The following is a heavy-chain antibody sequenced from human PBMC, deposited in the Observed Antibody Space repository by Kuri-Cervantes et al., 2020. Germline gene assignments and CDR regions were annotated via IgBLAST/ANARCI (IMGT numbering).Heavy chain of an antibody. Sequence: GESLKSSCAASGFTFSSYAMHWVRQAPGKGLEWVAVISYDGSNKYYADSVKGRFTISRDNSKNTLSLQADSLRGDDTAVYYCARGTAIVGIPAALRFDPWGQGTLVTVSS. CDR3: ARGTAIVGIPAALRFDP. CDR1: GFTFSSYA. V-gene: IGHV3-30-3*01. J-gene: IGHJ5*02. CDR2: ISYDGSNK. D-gene: IGHD2-2*01.